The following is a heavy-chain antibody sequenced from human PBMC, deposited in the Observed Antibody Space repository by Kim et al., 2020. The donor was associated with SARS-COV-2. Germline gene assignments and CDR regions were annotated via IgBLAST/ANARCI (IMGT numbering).Heavy chain of an antibody. D-gene: IGHD3-10*01. J-gene: IGHJ6*02. V-gene: IGHV3-72*01. CDR3: ARAYNYGSGRYGMDV. Sequence: ASVKGRFTISRDDSKNSLSLQMNSLKSGDTAVYYCARAYNYGSGRYGMDVWGQGTTVTVSS.